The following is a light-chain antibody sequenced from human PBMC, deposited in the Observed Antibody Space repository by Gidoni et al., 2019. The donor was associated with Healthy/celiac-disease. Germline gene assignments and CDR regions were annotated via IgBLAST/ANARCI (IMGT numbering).Light chain of an antibody. CDR1: QSIGSS. V-gene: IGKV6-21*01. Sequence: EIVLTQSPNFQSVTPKEKVTITCRASQSIGSSLQWYQQKPDQSPRLLIKYASQSLSGVPSRFSGSGSGTGFTLTINSLEVEDAATYYCHQSSSLPGTCGQGTKVEIK. CDR3: HQSSSLPGT. CDR2: YAS. J-gene: IGKJ1*01.